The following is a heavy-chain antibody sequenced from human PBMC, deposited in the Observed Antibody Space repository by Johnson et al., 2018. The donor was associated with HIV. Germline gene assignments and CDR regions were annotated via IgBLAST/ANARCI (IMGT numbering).Heavy chain of an antibody. D-gene: IGHD6-19*01. CDR2: IWYDGSNK. Sequence: VQLVESGGGVVQPGRSLRLSCAASGFTFNTYGMHWVRQAPGKGLEWVAVIWYDGSNKYYADSVKGRFTISRDKTKNTLNLQMNSLRAEDTAVYYCARVRYSSGWPIYAFDIWGQGTVVIVYS. CDR3: ARVRYSSGWPIYAFDI. J-gene: IGHJ3*02. CDR1: GFTFNTYG. V-gene: IGHV3-33*01.